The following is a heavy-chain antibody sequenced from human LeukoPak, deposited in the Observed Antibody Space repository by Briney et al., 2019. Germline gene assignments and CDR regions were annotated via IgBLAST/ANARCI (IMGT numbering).Heavy chain of an antibody. CDR1: GFTFSSYS. V-gene: IGHV3-21*01. D-gene: IGHD5-18*01. CDR2: ISSSSSYI. J-gene: IGHJ5*02. Sequence: GGSLRLSCAASGFTFSSYSMNWVRQAPGRGLEWVSCISSSSSYIYYADSVKGRFTISRDNAKNSLYLQMNSLRAEDTAVYYCARGEDTAMVTGGYNWFDPWGQGTLVTVSS. CDR3: ARGEDTAMVTGGYNWFDP.